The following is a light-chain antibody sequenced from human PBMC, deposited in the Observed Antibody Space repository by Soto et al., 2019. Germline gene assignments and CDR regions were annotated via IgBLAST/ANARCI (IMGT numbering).Light chain of an antibody. J-gene: IGKJ1*01. Sequence: IQMTQSPSTLSASVGDRVTITCRASQSISTWLAWYQQRPGKAPNLMIYRASYLESGVPSRFSGSGSGTEFTLTISSLQPDDFATYYCQQYNSYSRTFGQGTKVDIK. CDR3: QQYNSYSRT. V-gene: IGKV1-5*03. CDR2: RAS. CDR1: QSISTW.